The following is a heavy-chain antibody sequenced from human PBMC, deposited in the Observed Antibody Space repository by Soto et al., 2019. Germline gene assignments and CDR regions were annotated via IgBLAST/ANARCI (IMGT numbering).Heavy chain of an antibody. CDR2: INSDGSDT. V-gene: IGHV3-74*01. CDR3: AGGGGATGGDY. Sequence: EVQLVESGGGLAQPGGSLRLSCAASGFTFSSYWMHWVRQAPGKGLVWVSRINSDGSDTNYADSVKGRFTISRDNAKNTLYRQMNNRGAEDTAVYYGAGGGGATGGDYWGQGTQVTVSS. CDR1: GFTFSSYW. D-gene: IGHD1-26*01. J-gene: IGHJ4*02.